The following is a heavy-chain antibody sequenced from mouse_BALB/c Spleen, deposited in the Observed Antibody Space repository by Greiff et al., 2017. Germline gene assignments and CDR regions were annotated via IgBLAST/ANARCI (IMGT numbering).Heavy chain of an antibody. Sequence: QVQLQQSGAELARPGASVKMSCKASGYTFTSYTMHWVKQRPGQGLEWIGYINPSSGYTNYNQKFKDKATLTADKSSSTAYMQLSSLTSEDSAVYYGARGDGNYYAMDDWGQGTSVTVSS. J-gene: IGHJ4*01. V-gene: IGHV1-4*01. CDR2: INPSSGYT. CDR1: GYTFTSYT. CDR3: ARGDGNYYAMDD.